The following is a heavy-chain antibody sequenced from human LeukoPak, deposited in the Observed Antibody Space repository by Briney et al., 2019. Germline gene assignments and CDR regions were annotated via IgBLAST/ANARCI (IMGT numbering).Heavy chain of an antibody. CDR2: INPNSGGT. CDR1: GYTFTGYY. CDR3: ARVIVGHYYYYMDV. J-gene: IGHJ6*03. D-gene: IGHD3-22*01. Sequence: PVTVSCKASGYTFTGYYMHWVRQAPGQGLEWMGWINPNSGGTNYAQKFQGRVTMTRDTSISTAYMELSRLRSDDTAVYYCARVIVGHYYYYMDVWGKGTTVTVSS. V-gene: IGHV1-2*02.